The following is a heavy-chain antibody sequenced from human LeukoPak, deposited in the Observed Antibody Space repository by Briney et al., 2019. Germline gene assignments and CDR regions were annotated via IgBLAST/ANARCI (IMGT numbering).Heavy chain of an antibody. Sequence: GGSLRLSCAASGFTFSSYWMSWVRQAPGKGLEWVANIKQDGSEKYYVDSVKGRFTISRDNAKNSLYLQMNSLRAEDTALYYCAKDVGYCSGGSCYSGGIDYWGQGTLVTVSS. CDR3: AKDVGYCSGGSCYSGGIDY. CDR2: IKQDGSEK. J-gene: IGHJ4*02. V-gene: IGHV3-7*03. CDR1: GFTFSSYW. D-gene: IGHD2-15*01.